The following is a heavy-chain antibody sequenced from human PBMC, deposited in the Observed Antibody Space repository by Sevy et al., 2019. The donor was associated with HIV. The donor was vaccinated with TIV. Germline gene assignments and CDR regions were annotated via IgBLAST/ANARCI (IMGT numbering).Heavy chain of an antibody. J-gene: IGHJ4*02. CDR1: GFAFSTYA. Sequence: GGSLRLSCRVSGFAFSTYAMTWVRQTPGKGLEWVSIISGSGTTTSYADSVQGRFTISRDNSKNTLDLQMNRLSAEDTAVYYCATLRTGHPNPTYYFDYWGQGTLVTVSS. D-gene: IGHD2-8*01. CDR3: ATLRTGHPNPTYYFDY. V-gene: IGHV3-23*01. CDR2: ISGSGTTT.